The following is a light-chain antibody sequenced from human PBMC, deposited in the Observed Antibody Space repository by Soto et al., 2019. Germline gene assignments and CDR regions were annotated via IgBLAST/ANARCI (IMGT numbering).Light chain of an antibody. Sequence: IVLSQSPGTLSLPTGERATLSCRASQSVSNNYLAWYQQKPGQAPRLLISGASTGATGIPARFSGSGSGTEFTLTISSLQSEDFAVYYCQQYNNWPGTFGQRTNVDI. CDR3: QQYNNWPGT. CDR2: GAS. CDR1: QSVSNN. J-gene: IGKJ1*01. V-gene: IGKV3-15*01.